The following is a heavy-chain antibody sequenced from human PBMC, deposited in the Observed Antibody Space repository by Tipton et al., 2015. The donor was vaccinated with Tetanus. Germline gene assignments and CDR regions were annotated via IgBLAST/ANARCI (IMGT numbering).Heavy chain of an antibody. V-gene: IGHV4-59*01. CDR2: IYYSGST. D-gene: IGHD1-1*01. J-gene: IGHJ6*02. CDR1: GGSFSGYY. CDR3: ARGRQLDGMDV. Sequence: LRLSCAVYGGSFSGYYWSWIRQPPGKGLEWIGYIYYSGSTNYNPSLKSRVTISVDTSKNQFSLKLSSVTAADTAVYYCARGRQLDGMDVWGQGTTVTVSS.